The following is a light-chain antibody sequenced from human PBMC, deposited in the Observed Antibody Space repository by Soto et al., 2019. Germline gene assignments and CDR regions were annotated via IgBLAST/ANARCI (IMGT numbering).Light chain of an antibody. CDR2: GAS. J-gene: IGKJ1*01. Sequence: EVVMTQSPATLSVSPGERATLSCRASQSINSNLAWYQQKPGQAPRLLIYGASTRATGIPARFSGSGSGTEFTLTISSLQSEDFAVYYCHQYNGRPPRTFGQGTKV. CDR3: HQYNGRPPRT. V-gene: IGKV3-15*01. CDR1: QSINSN.